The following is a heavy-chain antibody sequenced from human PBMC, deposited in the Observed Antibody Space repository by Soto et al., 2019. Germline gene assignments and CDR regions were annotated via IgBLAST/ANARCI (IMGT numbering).Heavy chain of an antibody. CDR2: IYYSGST. CDR1: GGSISSGDYY. J-gene: IGHJ4*02. CDR3: ARVDGSGYQPFDY. V-gene: IGHV4-30-4*01. D-gene: IGHD3-22*01. Sequence: SETLSLTCTVSGGSISSGDYYWGWIRQPPGKGLEWIGYIYYSGSTYYNPSLKSRVTISVDTSKNQFSLKLSSVTAADTAVYYRARVDGSGYQPFDYWGQGTLVTV.